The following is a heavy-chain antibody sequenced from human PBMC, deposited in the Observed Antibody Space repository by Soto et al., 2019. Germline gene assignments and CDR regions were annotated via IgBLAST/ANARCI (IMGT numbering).Heavy chain of an antibody. J-gene: IGHJ6*03. Sequence: VGSLRLSCAASGFTLSGYAMDWVRQAPGKGLEYVSGISSNGVGTYYANSVQGRFTISRDNSKNTVYLQMGSLRPEDMAVYYCARRARPDFYYTDVWGKGTTVTVXS. CDR3: ARRARPDFYYTDV. CDR1: GFTLSGYA. CDR2: ISSNGVGT. V-gene: IGHV3-64*01. D-gene: IGHD6-6*01.